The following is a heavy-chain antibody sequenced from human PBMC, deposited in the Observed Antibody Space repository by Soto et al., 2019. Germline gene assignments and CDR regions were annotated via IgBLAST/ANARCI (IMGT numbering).Heavy chain of an antibody. CDR3: AREVTYGGGSFSLGL. CDR2: INPNNGGT. V-gene: IGHV1-2*02. J-gene: IGHJ4*02. CDR1: GYFFTSYY. Sequence: QVQLVQSGAEVEKPGASVKVSRKTSGYFFTSYYIHWVRQAPGQGLEWMGWINPNNGGTNSAQKFQGRVTMTSDTSINTAYMEITSLRSDDTALYYCAREVTYGGGSFSLGLWGQGTLVTVSS. D-gene: IGHD3-10*01.